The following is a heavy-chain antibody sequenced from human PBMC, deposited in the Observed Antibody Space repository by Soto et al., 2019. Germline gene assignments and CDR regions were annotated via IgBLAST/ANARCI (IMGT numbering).Heavy chain of an antibody. CDR1: GYTFSSYG. CDR3: ARGQYFDSLSGLDY. D-gene: IGHD3-9*01. J-gene: IGHJ4*02. V-gene: IGHV1-18*04. Sequence: ASVKVSCKASGYTFSSYGISWVRQAPGQGLKWMGWISGYNGNRNDAQKFQGRVTMTTDTSTSTAYMELRSLTSDDTAIYYCARGQYFDSLSGLDYWGQGTRVTVSS. CDR2: ISGYNGNR.